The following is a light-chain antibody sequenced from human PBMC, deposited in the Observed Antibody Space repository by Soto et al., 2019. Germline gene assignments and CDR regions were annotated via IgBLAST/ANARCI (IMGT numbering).Light chain of an antibody. CDR2: DAS. CDR1: QSVRSY. Sequence: EIVLTQSPATLSLSPGERATLSCRASQSVRSYLAWFQQKPGQAPRLLIYDASNRATGIPARFSGSGSGTDFTLPISSLEPEDFAFYYCQRRSNWPPLTSGQGTRLEIK. CDR3: QRRSNWPPLT. J-gene: IGKJ5*01. V-gene: IGKV3-11*01.